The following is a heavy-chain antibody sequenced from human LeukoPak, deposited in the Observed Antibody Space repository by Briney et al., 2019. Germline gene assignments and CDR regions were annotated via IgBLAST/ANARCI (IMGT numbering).Heavy chain of an antibody. Sequence: GESLQISCKGSGYSFTSYWIGWVRQMPRKGLEWMGIIYPGDSDTRYSPSFQGQVTISADKSISTAYLQWSSLKASDTAMYYCARQGPESWDGMDVWGQGTTVTVSS. V-gene: IGHV5-51*01. CDR1: GYSFTSYW. CDR2: IYPGDSDT. J-gene: IGHJ6*02. CDR3: ARQGPESWDGMDV. D-gene: IGHD1-26*01.